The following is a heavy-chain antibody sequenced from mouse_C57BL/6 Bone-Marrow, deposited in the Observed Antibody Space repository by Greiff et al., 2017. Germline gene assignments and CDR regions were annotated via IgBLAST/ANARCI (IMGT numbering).Heavy chain of an antibody. Sequence: QVQLQQPGAELVKPGASVKLSCKASGYTFTSYWMHWVKQRPGRGLEWIGRIDPNSGGTKYNEKFKSKATLTVDKPSSTAYMPLSSLTSEDSAVYYCARPSTMVSAYYFDYWGEGTTLTVAA. D-gene: IGHD2-2*01. CDR2: IDPNSGGT. CDR1: GYTFTSYW. J-gene: IGHJ2*01. V-gene: IGHV1-72*01. CDR3: ARPSTMVSAYYFDY.